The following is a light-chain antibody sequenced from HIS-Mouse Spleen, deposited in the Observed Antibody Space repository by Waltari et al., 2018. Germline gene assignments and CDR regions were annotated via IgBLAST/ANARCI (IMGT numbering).Light chain of an antibody. V-gene: IGLV2-14*01. CDR2: EDS. J-gene: IGLJ1*01. CDR1: SRDVGGYNY. CDR3: SSYTSSSTLYV. Sequence: QSALTQPASVSGSPGQSITISCTGTSRDVGGYNYVSWYQQHPGKAPNVMIYEDSNRPSGVSNRFSGSKSGNTASLTISGLQAEDEADYYCSSYTSSSTLYVFGTGTKVTVL.